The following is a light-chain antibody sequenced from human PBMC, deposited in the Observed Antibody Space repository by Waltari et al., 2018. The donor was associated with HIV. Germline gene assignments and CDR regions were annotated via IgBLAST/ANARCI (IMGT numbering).Light chain of an antibody. V-gene: IGLV6-57*01. J-gene: IGLJ2*01. CDR1: SGSIASNY. CDR2: EDT. Sequence: NFVLTQPHSVSESPGKTVTISCPRNSGSIASNYVQWYQQRPGSSPTTVIYEDTQRPSGVPDRFSGSIDSSSNSASLIISGLTTEDEADYYGQSYGSTNQVFGGGTKLTVL. CDR3: QSYGSTNQV.